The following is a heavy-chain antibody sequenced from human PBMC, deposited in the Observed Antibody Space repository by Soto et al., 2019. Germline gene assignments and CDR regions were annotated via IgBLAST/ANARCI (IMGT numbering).Heavy chain of an antibody. D-gene: IGHD6-13*01. Sequence: PGGSLRLSCAASGFTFSSYWMSWVRQAPGKGLQWVANIKEDGSEKYYVASVKGRFTISRDNAKKSLYLQMNSLRAEDTAVYYCXRVGGSSCLPYCYVTEVWGQGTTVTVSS. CDR2: IKEDGSEK. CDR3: XRVGGSSCLPYCYVTEV. CDR1: GFTFSSYW. V-gene: IGHV3-7*01. J-gene: IGHJ6*02.